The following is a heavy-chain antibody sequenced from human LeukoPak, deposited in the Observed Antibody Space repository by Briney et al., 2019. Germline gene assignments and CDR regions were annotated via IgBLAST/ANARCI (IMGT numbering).Heavy chain of an antibody. D-gene: IGHD3-3*01. J-gene: IGHJ4*02. V-gene: IGHV1-69*05. CDR3: AGGILEWLSSFDY. Sequence: ASVTVSCKASGGTFSSYAISWVRQAPGQGLEWMGGIIPIFGTANYAQKFQGRVTITTDESTSTAYMELSSLRSEDTAVYYCAGGILEWLSSFDYWGQGTLVTVSS. CDR2: IIPIFGTA. CDR1: GGTFSSYA.